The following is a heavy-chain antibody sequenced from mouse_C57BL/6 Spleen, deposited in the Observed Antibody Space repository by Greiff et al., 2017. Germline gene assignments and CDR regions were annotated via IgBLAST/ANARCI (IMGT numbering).Heavy chain of an antibody. CDR3: SRQRYSNYDY. CDR1: GFTFSSYT. J-gene: IGHJ2*01. Sequence: EVQLMESGGGLVKPGGSLKLSCAASGFTFSSYTMYWVRQTPEKRLEWVATISGGGGNTYYPDSVKGRFTISRDNAKNTLYLQMSSLRSEDAALYYCSRQRYSNYDYWGQGTTLTVSS. CDR2: ISGGGGNT. V-gene: IGHV5-9*01. D-gene: IGHD2-5*01.